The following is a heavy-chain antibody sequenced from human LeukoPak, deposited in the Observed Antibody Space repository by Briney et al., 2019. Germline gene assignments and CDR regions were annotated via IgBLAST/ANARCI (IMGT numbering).Heavy chain of an antibody. CDR2: ITNDGSSA. CDR1: GFPFRSYW. J-gene: IGHJ4*02. Sequence: PGGPLRLSCAASGFPFRSYWMHWVRQALGKGLEWVSRITNDGSSARYADSVKGRFTISRDNAKNTLYLQMNSLRVEDTAIYYCAREAIHPGTLDYWGQGTLVSVSS. CDR3: AREAIHPGTLDY. D-gene: IGHD1-1*01. V-gene: IGHV3-74*01.